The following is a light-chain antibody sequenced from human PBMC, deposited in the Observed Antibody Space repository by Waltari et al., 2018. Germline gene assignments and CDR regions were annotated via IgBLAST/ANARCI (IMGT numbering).Light chain of an antibody. J-gene: IGKJ3*01. CDR1: QSVADN. Sequence: IVMTQSPATLSLSPGERATLSCRPSQSVADNIAWYQQKPGQAPRLLIYAASARATGIPARFTGSGFGTEFTLTISSLQSEDFAVYFCQQYNRWPPITFGPGTKVEI. V-gene: IGKV3-15*01. CDR3: QQYNRWPPIT. CDR2: AAS.